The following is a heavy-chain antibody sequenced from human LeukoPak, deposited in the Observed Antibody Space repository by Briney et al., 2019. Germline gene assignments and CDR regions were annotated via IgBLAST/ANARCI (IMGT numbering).Heavy chain of an antibody. CDR1: GGSISSYF. CDR3: ARDVGAGTDY. Sequence: SETLSLTCTVSGGSISSYFWSWIRQPPGKGLGWIGYIYYSGSTNYNPSLKSRVTISVDTSKNQFSLKLSSVTAADTAVYYCARDVGAGTDYWGQGILVTVSS. V-gene: IGHV4-59*01. CDR2: IYYSGST. J-gene: IGHJ4*02.